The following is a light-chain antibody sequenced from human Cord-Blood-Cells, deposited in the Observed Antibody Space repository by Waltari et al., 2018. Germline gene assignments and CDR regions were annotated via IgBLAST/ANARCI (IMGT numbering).Light chain of an antibody. CDR1: QSVSSN. J-gene: IGKJ4*01. CDR2: GAS. V-gene: IGKV3-15*01. CDR3: QQYNNWPPN. Sequence: EIVMTQSPATLSVSPGERATLSCRASQSVSSNLAWYQQKPGQAPRLLIYGASTRDTGIPARFSGSGSGTEFTLTISSLQSEDFAVYYCQQYNNWPPNFGGGTKVEIK.